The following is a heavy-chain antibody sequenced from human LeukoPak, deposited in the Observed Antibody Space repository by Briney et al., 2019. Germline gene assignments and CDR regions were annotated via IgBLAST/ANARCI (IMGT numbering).Heavy chain of an antibody. CDR2: IYYSGNT. CDR1: GGSISSSSYY. Sequence: SETLSLTCTVSGGSISSSSYYWGWVRQPPGKGLEWIGTIYYSGNTYYTPPLKSRVTISVDTSKNQFSLRLSSVTAADTAVYFCMRHEEEDGYNAKPFDFWGQGTLVTVSS. V-gene: IGHV4-39*01. CDR3: MRHEEEDGYNAKPFDF. D-gene: IGHD5-24*01. J-gene: IGHJ4*02.